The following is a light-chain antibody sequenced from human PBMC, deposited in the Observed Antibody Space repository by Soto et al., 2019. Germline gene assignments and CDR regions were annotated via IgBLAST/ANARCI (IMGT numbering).Light chain of an antibody. V-gene: IGKV3-11*01. CDR3: QQRSNWPSLT. CDR2: DAS. Sequence: EIVLTQSPATLSLSPGERATLSCRASQSVSSYLAWYQQKHGQAPRLLIYDASNRATAIPARFSGSGSGTDFTLTISSLEPEDVAVYDWQQRSNWPSLTFGGGTKVEIK. J-gene: IGKJ4*01. CDR1: QSVSSY.